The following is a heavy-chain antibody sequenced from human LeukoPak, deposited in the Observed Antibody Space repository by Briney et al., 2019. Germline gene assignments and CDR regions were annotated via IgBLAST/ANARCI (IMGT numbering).Heavy chain of an antibody. Sequence: GGSLRLSCAASGFTFDDYAMHWVRQAPGKGLEWVSGISWNSGSIGYADSVKGRFTISRDNAKNSLYLQMNSLRAEDTALYYCAKDSTIYYDSSGYEGYFDYWGQGTLVTVSS. CDR3: AKDSTIYYDSSGYEGYFDY. D-gene: IGHD3-22*01. V-gene: IGHV3-9*01. CDR1: GFTFDDYA. J-gene: IGHJ4*02. CDR2: ISWNSGSI.